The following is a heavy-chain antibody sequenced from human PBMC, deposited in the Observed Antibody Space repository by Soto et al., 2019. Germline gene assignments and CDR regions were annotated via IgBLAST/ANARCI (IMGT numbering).Heavy chain of an antibody. CDR2: IKQDGSEK. CDR3: ARDSGITIFGVVIDYYYMDV. Sequence: GGSLRLSCAASGFTFSSYWMSWVRQAPGKGLEWVANIKQDGSEKYYVDSVKGRFTISRDNAKNSLYLQMNSLRAEDTAVYYCARDSGITIFGVVIDYYYMDVWGKGTTVTVSS. J-gene: IGHJ6*03. CDR1: GFTFSSYW. D-gene: IGHD3-3*01. V-gene: IGHV3-7*01.